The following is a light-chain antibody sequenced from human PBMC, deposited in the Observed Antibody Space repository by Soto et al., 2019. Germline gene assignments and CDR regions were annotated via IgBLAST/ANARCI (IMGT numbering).Light chain of an antibody. CDR3: CSYAGSYSYA. CDR2: DVR. CDR1: SSDVGGYDF. Sequence: QSVLTQPRSVSGSPGQSVTISCTGTSSDVGGYDFVSWYQQHPGKAPKLMIYDVRQRPSGVPDRFSGSKSGNTASLTISGLQAEDEGDYYCCSYAGSYSYAFATGTKVTVL. J-gene: IGLJ1*01. V-gene: IGLV2-11*01.